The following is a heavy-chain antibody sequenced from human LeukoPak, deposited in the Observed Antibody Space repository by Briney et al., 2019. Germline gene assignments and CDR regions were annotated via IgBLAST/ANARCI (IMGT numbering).Heavy chain of an antibody. V-gene: IGHV5-51*01. CDR1: GYCFTSYW. CDR2: IYPVDSDT. Sequence: GESLQISGKGAGYCFTSYWICCVRQMAGKGLECMGIIYPVDSDTRYSPSFQGQVTISADKSISTAYKQWSSLKASDTAMYYCARKSPLGSDYWGQGTLVTVSS. J-gene: IGHJ4*02. CDR3: ARKSPLGSDY.